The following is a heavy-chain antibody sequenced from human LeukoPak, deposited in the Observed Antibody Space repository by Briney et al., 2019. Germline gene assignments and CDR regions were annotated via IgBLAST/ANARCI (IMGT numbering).Heavy chain of an antibody. CDR3: ASLGYSSGWYYSYYFDY. J-gene: IGHJ4*02. CDR2: INSDGSST. Sequence: GGSLRLPCAASGFTFSSYLMHWVRQAPGKGLVWVSRINSDGSSTSYADSVKGRFTISRDNAKNTLYLQMNSLRAEDTAVYYCASLGYSSGWYYSYYFDYWGQGTLVTVSS. D-gene: IGHD6-19*01. CDR1: GFTFSSYL. V-gene: IGHV3-74*01.